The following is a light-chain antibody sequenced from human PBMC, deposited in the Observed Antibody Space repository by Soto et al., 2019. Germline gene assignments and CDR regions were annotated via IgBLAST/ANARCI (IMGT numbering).Light chain of an antibody. Sequence: AIQMTQSPSSLSASVGDRVTITCRTSQDIRNALGWFQHKPGKAPKLLIYAASTLKSGVPSRFSGSASGTDFTLTISGLQPEDFATYYCLQDYNYIWTVGQGTRVEI. V-gene: IGKV1-6*01. J-gene: IGKJ1*01. CDR3: LQDYNYIWT. CDR2: AAS. CDR1: QDIRNA.